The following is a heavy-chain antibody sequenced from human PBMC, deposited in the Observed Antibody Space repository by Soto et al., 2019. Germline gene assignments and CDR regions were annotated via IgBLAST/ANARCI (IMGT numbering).Heavy chain of an antibody. CDR2: IYFGGTT. Sequence: TSETLSLTCSVSGASISSNFWSWVRQPPGKGLEWIGYIYFGGTTQSNPSLKGRATISLDTSKNQFTLNLASVSAADTAVYYCARSREMYYYDSSGYYAHWGQGTVVT. J-gene: IGHJ4*02. CDR1: GASISSNF. CDR3: ARSREMYYYDSSGYYAH. V-gene: IGHV4-4*09. D-gene: IGHD3-22*01.